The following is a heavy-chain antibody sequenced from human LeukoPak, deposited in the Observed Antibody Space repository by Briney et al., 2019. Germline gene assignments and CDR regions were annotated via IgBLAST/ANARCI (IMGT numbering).Heavy chain of an antibody. CDR1: GYTFTSYY. V-gene: IGHV1-2*02. Sequence: ASVRVSCKASGYTFTSYYMHWVRQAPGQGLEWMGWINPNSGGTNYAQKFQGRVTMTRDTSISTAYMELSRLRSDDTAVYYCARGNGRYCTNGVCYPLLHFDYWGQGTLVTVSS. D-gene: IGHD2-8*01. J-gene: IGHJ4*02. CDR3: ARGNGRYCTNGVCYPLLHFDY. CDR2: INPNSGGT.